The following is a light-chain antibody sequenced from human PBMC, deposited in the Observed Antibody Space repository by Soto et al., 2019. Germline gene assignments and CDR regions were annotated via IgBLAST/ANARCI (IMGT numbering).Light chain of an antibody. CDR2: GAS. CDR3: QQYNNWPPRT. V-gene: IGKV3-15*01. Sequence: EIVMTQSPATLSVSPGERATLSCRASQSVSSNLAWYQQKPGQAPRLLIYGASTRATGIPARFSGSGSGTEFTLTIRSLQSEDFAVYYCQQYNNWPPRTLGQGTKVELK. J-gene: IGKJ1*01. CDR1: QSVSSN.